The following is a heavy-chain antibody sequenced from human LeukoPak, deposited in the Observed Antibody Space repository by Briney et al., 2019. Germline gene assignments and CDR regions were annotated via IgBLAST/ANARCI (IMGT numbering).Heavy chain of an antibody. CDR2: IDPSDSYT. D-gene: IGHD3-22*01. CDR1: GYSFTNYW. Sequence: RGESLKISCKGSGYSFTNYWISWVRQMPGKGLEWMGRIDPSDSYTKYIPSFQGHVTISVDKSISTAYLQWSSLKASDSAMYYCARLRYDSSGYDYWGQGTLVTVSS. CDR3: ARLRYDSSGYDY. J-gene: IGHJ4*02. V-gene: IGHV5-10-1*01.